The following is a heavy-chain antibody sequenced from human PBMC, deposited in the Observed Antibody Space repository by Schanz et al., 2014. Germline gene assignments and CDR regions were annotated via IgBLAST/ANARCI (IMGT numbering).Heavy chain of an antibody. CDR3: ARLYSGSGRLDY. CDR2: VYYSGST. Sequence: QVQLQESGPGLVKPSETLSLTCTVSGGSISSFYWSWIRQPPGKGLEWIGYVYYSGSTNYNSSLKSRVTISVDTSKNQFSLKLTSVTAADTAVYYCARLYSGSGRLDYWGQGTLVTVSS. V-gene: IGHV4-59*01. CDR1: GGSISSFY. J-gene: IGHJ4*02. D-gene: IGHD1-26*01.